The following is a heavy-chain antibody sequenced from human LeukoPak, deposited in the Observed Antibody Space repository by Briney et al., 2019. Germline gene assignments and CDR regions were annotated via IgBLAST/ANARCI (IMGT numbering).Heavy chain of an antibody. CDR3: ARDGPTSVL. J-gene: IGHJ4*02. Sequence: PSETLSLTCTVSGVSISSGGYYWGWIRQQPGKGLEWIGYSHYSGTTYYNTSLKSRVAISVDTSKNQFSLKLSSVTAADTAVYYCARDGPTSVLWGQGTLVTVSS. D-gene: IGHD1-1*01. CDR2: SHYSGTT. CDR1: GVSISSGGYY. V-gene: IGHV4-31*03.